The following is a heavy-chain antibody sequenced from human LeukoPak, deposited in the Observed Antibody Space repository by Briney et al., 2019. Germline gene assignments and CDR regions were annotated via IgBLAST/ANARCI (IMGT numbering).Heavy chain of an antibody. J-gene: IGHJ3*02. CDR3: VKSGASDAFDI. CDR1: GXTFSSYA. CDR2: ISSNGGST. Sequence: GGSLRLSCSASGXTFSSYAMHWVRQAPGKGLEYVSAISSNGGSTYYADSVKGRFTISRDNSKNTLYLQMSSLRAEDTAVYYCVKSGASDAFDIWGQGTMVTVSS. V-gene: IGHV3-64D*09.